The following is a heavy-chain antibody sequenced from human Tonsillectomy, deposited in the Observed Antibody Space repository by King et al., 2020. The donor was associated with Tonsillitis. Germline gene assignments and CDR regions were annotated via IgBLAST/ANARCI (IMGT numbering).Heavy chain of an antibody. Sequence: QLQESGPGLVKPSQTLSLTCAVSGGSISRGGYSWSWIRQPPGKGLEWIGYIYYSGSTYYNPSLKSRVTISVDTSKNQFSLKLSSVTAADTAVYYCARGVAYGDYPDYWGQGTLVTVSS. CDR3: ARGVAYGDYPDY. J-gene: IGHJ4*02. CDR2: IYYSGST. D-gene: IGHD4-17*01. V-gene: IGHV4-30-4*07. CDR1: GGSISRGGYS.